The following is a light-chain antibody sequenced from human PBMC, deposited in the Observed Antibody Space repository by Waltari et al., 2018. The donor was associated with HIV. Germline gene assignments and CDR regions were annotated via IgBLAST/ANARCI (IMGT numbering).Light chain of an antibody. CDR1: QAGSNH. V-gene: IGKV1-39*01. J-gene: IGKJ3*01. Sequence: DIQMTESPSSLAASLGDRVTITCRASQAGSNHLTWYQQKPGKAPKLLIYAASTLQSGVPSRFSGRGSGTDFTLTITNLQPEDLATYYCQQTYFTPLFTFGPGTIVDDK. CDR3: QQTYFTPLFT. CDR2: AAS.